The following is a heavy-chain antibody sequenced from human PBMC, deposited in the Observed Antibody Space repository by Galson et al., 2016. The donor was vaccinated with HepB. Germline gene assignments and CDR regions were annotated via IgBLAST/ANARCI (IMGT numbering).Heavy chain of an antibody. CDR1: GFTFGDYT. Sequence: SLRLSCAASGFTFGDYTMHWVRQTPEKGLEWVSLITWYGGDTYYADSVKGRFTISRDNSKNSLYLQMNSLRTEDTALYHCAKDNPLSPGAFDYWGQGTLVTVSS. CDR3: AKDNPLSPGAFDY. CDR2: ITWYGGDT. D-gene: IGHD3-16*01. V-gene: IGHV3-43*01. J-gene: IGHJ4*02.